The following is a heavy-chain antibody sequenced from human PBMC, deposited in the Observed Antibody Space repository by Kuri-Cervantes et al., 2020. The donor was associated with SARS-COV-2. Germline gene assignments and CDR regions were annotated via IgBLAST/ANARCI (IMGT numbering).Heavy chain of an antibody. D-gene: IGHD1-26*01. CDR1: GFRFTTYW. J-gene: IGHJ3*01. CDR2: IYPTDSDT. Sequence: GESLKISCKGSGFRFTTYWIAWVRQMPGKGLEWMAIIYPTDSDTRYSPSFQGQVTISADKSISTAYLQWDSLKASDSAMYYRARTRGSYYTDAFDLWGQGTMVTVSS. V-gene: IGHV5-51*01. CDR3: ARTRGSYYTDAFDL.